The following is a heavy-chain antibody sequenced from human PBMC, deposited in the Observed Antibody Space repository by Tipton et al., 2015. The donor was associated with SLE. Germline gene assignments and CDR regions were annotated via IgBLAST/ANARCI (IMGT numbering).Heavy chain of an antibody. CDR2: LYYTGTT. V-gene: IGHV4-59*01. CDR3: ARTYTSSWFPQPYFDY. CDR1: GDSISTNS. J-gene: IGHJ4*02. Sequence: GLVKPSETLSLTCTVSGDSISTNSWTWIRQPPGKGLEWIGYLYYTGTTNYNPSLKSRVTISVDTSKNQLSLRLSSVTAADTAIYYCARTYTSSWFPQPYFDYWGQGTLVTVSS. D-gene: IGHD6-13*01.